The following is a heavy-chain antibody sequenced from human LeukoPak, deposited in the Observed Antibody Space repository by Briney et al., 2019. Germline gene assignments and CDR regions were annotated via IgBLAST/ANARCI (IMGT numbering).Heavy chain of an antibody. V-gene: IGHV3-21*01. CDR2: ISSSSSYI. Sequence: PGGSLRLSCAASGFTFSSYSMNWVRQAPGKGLEWVSSISSSSSYIYYADSVKGRFTISRDNSKNTLYLQMNSLRAEDTAVYYCAPLVVVAATFDYWGQGTLVTVSS. D-gene: IGHD2-15*01. CDR3: APLVVVAATFDY. CDR1: GFTFSSYS. J-gene: IGHJ4*02.